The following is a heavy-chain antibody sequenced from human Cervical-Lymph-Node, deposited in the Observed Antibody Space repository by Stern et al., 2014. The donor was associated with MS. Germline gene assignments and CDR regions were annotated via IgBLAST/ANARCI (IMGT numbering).Heavy chain of an antibody. Sequence: QVQLQESGPGLVKPSETLSLTCTVSGGSINSDNYYGGWVRQPPGKGLEWIGTVYYSGSTYYNPSLWGRVTLFVDKSRNQFSLRLPSVTAADTAVYYCARQVRLGELSDLFDYWGQGALVTVSS. J-gene: IGHJ4*02. CDR1: GGSINSDNYY. V-gene: IGHV4-39*01. CDR3: ARQVRLGELSDLFDY. CDR2: VYYSGST. D-gene: IGHD3-16*02.